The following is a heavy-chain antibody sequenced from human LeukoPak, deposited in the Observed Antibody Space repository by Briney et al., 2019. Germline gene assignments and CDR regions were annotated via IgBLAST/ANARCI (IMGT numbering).Heavy chain of an antibody. CDR2: RKQDGSEQ. Sequence: GGSLRLSCAASGFPFSSFWVSWVRQASGKGLEWGANRKQDGSEQYYVDSVTGRFTISRDNDKHELYLQMNSLRVEDTAVYYCASLGDGSFDYWGQGSLVTVSS. J-gene: IGHJ4*02. CDR1: GFPFSSFW. V-gene: IGHV3-7*01. CDR3: ASLGDGSFDY. D-gene: IGHD5-24*01.